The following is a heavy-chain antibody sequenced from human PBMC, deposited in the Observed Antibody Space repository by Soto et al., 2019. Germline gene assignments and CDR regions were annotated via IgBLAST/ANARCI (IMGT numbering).Heavy chain of an antibody. D-gene: IGHD6-19*01. J-gene: IGHJ2*01. V-gene: IGHV3-23*01. CDR1: GFTFRSYA. CDR3: ARAFQYSSGWAKRVYWYFDH. Sequence: GGSLRLSCAASGFTFRSYAMSWVRQAPGKGLEWVSAISGSSSSTYYADSVKGRFTISRDNSKNTLYLQMNSLRAEDTAVYYCARAFQYSSGWAKRVYWYFDHWGRGTLVTVSS. CDR2: ISGSSSST.